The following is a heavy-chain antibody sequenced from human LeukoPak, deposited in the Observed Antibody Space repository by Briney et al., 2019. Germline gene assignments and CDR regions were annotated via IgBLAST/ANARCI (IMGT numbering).Heavy chain of an antibody. CDR1: GYTFTSYA. V-gene: IGHV1-3*01. D-gene: IGHD3-10*01. CDR3: ATVGSGSWLMPNDY. Sequence: RASVKVSCKASGYTFTSYAMHWVRQAPGQRLEWMGWINAGNGNTKYSQKFQGRVTMTEDTSTDTAYMELSSLRSEDTAVYYCATVGSGSWLMPNDYWGQGTLVTVSS. CDR2: INAGNGNT. J-gene: IGHJ4*02.